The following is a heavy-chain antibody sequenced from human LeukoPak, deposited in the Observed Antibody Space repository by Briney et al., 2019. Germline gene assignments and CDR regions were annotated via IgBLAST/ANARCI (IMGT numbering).Heavy chain of an antibody. V-gene: IGHV3-7*01. CDR1: GFTFSSYW. Sequence: SGGSLRLSCAVSGFTFSSYWMSWVRQAPGKGLEWVANIKQDGSEKYYVDSVKGRFTISRDNAKNSVYLQMDSLRGDDTAVYYCARDNRPVRGLTRDFDYWGQRTLVTVSS. CDR2: IKQDGSEK. J-gene: IGHJ4*02. D-gene: IGHD3-10*01. CDR3: ARDNRPVRGLTRDFDY.